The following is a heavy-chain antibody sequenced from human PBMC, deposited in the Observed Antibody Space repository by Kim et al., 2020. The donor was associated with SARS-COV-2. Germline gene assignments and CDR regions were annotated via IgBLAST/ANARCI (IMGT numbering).Heavy chain of an antibody. V-gene: IGHV4-59*01. J-gene: IGHJ6*02. D-gene: IGHD6-6*01. CDR3: ARSSPGRPPYYYGMDV. Sequence: LKSRVTISVDTSKNQFALKLSSVTAADTAVYYCARSSPGRPPYYYGMDVWGQGTTVTVSS.